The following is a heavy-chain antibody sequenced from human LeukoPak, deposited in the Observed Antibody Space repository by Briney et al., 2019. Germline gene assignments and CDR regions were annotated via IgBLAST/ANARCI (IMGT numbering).Heavy chain of an antibody. CDR3: TTYSGYDEIDDY. D-gene: IGHD5-12*01. CDR2: IRSKAYGGTT. J-gene: IGHJ4*02. Sequence: GGSLRLSCTASGFTFGDYAMSWVRQAPGKGLEWVGFIRSKAYGGTTEYAASVKGRFTISRDDSKSIAYLQMNSLKTEDTAVYYCTTYSGYDEIDDYWGQGTLVTVSS. V-gene: IGHV3-49*04. CDR1: GFTFGDYA.